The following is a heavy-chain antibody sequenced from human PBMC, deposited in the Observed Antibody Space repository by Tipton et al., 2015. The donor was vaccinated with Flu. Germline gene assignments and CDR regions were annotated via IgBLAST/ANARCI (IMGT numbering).Heavy chain of an antibody. CDR1: GDTFTRYA. Sequence: QLVQSGAEVKKPGASVKISCKASGDTFTRYARHWVRQAPGQRLGWMGWINVGNGNTKYSRELQGRVTITRDTSATTAHMDLSSLRSEDMTVCCCARPRQCDSFDYWGQGTLVTVSP. V-gene: IGHV1-3*03. CDR2: INVGNGNT. CDR3: ARPRQCDSFDY. J-gene: IGHJ4*02.